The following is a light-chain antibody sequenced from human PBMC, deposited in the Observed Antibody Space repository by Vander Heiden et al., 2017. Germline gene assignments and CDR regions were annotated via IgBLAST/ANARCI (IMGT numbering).Light chain of an antibody. CDR2: STK. CDR3: VLYMGSGISV. J-gene: IGLJ3*02. CDR1: LASVSTSYY. V-gene: IGLV8-61*01. Sequence: QPVVTHEPPFSVSPARTVSLTSGLSLASVSTSYYPSLYHTTPGQAPRPLLSSTKPPPSGVADRFSGSILGNKAALTSRGGQTDDEDDYYCVLYMGSGISVFGGGTKLTVL.